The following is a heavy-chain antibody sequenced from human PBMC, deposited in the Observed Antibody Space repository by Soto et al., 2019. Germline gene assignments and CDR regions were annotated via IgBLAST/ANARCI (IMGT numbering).Heavy chain of an antibody. CDR2: IITIVNKL. J-gene: IGHJ4*02. CDR3: SKAYGTGTNPHLYS. Sequence: QVQLVQSGAEVKKPGSSVKVSCKASGGTFSSYTFNWVRQATGQGLEWMGRIITIVNKLNYAQRFRGRVTITKDPSTSLAYTELSSLRTEHTAVYYGSKAYGTGTNPHLYSLGQGTLVTVSS. D-gene: IGHD3-10*01. V-gene: IGHV1-69*02. CDR1: GGTFSSYT.